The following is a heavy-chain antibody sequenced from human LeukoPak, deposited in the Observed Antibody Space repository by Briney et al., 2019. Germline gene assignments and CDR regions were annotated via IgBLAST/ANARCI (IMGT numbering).Heavy chain of an antibody. J-gene: IGHJ4*02. CDR2: IGRSAITI. V-gene: IGHV3-48*03. CDR3: ARSGAYYYFDY. D-gene: IGHD2-21*02. Sequence: GGSLRLSCAASGFTFSGYEMNRVRQAPGKGLEWVSYIGRSAITIYYADSVKGRFTISRDDAKNSLYLQVNSLRAEDTAVYYCARSGAYYYFDYWGQGTLVTVSS. CDR1: GFTFSGYE.